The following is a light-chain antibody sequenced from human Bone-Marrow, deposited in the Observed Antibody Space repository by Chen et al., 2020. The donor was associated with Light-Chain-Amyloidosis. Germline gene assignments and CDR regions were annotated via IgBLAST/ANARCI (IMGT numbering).Light chain of an antibody. CDR3: CSYAITVNFFWV. CDR1: SSDIGGYDL. V-gene: IGLV2-23*02. J-gene: IGLJ3*02. Sequence: QSALTQPAPVSGSPGQSTTISCTGTSSDIGGYDLISWYQRHPGKAPKLIIYEVNQRPSGVSYRFSGSKSGNTASLTISGLQAEDEADYFCCSYAITVNFFWVFGGGTKVTVL. CDR2: EVN.